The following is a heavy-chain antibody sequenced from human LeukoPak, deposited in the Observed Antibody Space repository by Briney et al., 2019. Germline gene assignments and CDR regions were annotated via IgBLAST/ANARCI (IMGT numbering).Heavy chain of an antibody. CDR2: ISYDGSNK. V-gene: IGHV3-30*18. D-gene: IGHD6-19*01. CDR1: GFTFSSYE. CDR3: AKNDFGSGWVGDY. Sequence: PGRSLRLSCAASGFTFSSYEMNWVRQAPGKGLEWVAVISYDGSNKYYADSVKGRFTISRDNSKNTLYLQMNSLRAEDTAVYYCAKNDFGSGWVGDYWGQGTLVTVSS. J-gene: IGHJ4*02.